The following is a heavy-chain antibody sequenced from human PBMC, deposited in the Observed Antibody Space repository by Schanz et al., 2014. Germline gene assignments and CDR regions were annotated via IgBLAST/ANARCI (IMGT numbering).Heavy chain of an antibody. CDR1: GFTFSSYG. CDR3: VKDLQRELLRDDHYYGMDV. Sequence: VQLVESGGDLVQPGGSLRLSCAASGFTFSSYGINWVRQAPGKGLEWVSGISGSGVNTYYADSVKGRFTSSRDNSKNTLYLQMNNLRAEDTAVYYCVKDLQRELLRDDHYYGMDVWGQGTTVTVSS. J-gene: IGHJ6*02. D-gene: IGHD1-26*01. CDR2: ISGSGVNT. V-gene: IGHV3-23*04.